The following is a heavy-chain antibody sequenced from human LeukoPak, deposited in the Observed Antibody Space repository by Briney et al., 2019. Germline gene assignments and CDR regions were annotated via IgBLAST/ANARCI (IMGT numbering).Heavy chain of an antibody. J-gene: IGHJ4*02. CDR2: ISYDGSNK. CDR1: GFTFSSYA. V-gene: IGHV3-30-3*01. D-gene: IGHD5-24*01. Sequence: PGRSLRLSCAASGFTFSSYAMHWVRQAPGKGLEWVAVISYDGSNKYYADSVKGRFTISRDNSWNTLYLQMSSLRAEDTAVYYCAKESRDGYGPPYFDYWGQGTLVTVSS. CDR3: AKESRDGYGPPYFDY.